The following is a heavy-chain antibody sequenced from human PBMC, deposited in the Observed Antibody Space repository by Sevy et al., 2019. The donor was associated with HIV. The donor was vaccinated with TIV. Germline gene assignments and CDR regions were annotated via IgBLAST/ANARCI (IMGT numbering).Heavy chain of an antibody. Sequence: ASVKVSCKASGYTFSSYAMHWVRQAPGQRLEWMGWINAGNGNTKYSQKFQGRVTITRDTSASTAYMELSSLRSEDTAVYYCARDRNTMVQGDFDYWGQGTLVTVSS. D-gene: IGHD3-10*01. CDR1: GYTFSSYA. CDR2: INAGNGNT. CDR3: ARDRNTMVQGDFDY. V-gene: IGHV1-3*01. J-gene: IGHJ4*02.